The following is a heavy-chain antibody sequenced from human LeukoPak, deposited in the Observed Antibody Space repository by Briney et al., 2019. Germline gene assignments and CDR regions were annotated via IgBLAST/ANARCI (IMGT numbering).Heavy chain of an antibody. J-gene: IGHJ2*01. V-gene: IGHV3-23*01. CDR1: GFTFSSYA. CDR3: AKDMQLWVVGYFDL. CDR2: ISGSGGST. Sequence: GGSLRLSCTASGFTFSSYAMRWVRQAPGKGLEWVSAISGSGGSTYYADSVKGRFTISRDNSKNTLYLQMNSLRAEDTAVYYCAKDMQLWVVGYFDLWGRGTLVTVSS. D-gene: IGHD5-18*01.